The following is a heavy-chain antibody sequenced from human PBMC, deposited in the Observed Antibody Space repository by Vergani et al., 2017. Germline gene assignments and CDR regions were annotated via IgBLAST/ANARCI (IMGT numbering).Heavy chain of an antibody. V-gene: IGHV4-39*07. CDR1: GGSISTNSYF. CDR3: ARSRIYYGAGSPDY. CDR2: IYYSGST. Sequence: QLQLQESGPGLVKPSETLSLTCTVSGGSISTNSYFWGWIRQPPGKGLEWIGSIYYSGSTYYNPSLKSRVTISVDTSSNQFSLYLTSVTAADTAVYYCARSRIYYGAGSPDYWGQGTLVTVSS. D-gene: IGHD3-10*01. J-gene: IGHJ4*02.